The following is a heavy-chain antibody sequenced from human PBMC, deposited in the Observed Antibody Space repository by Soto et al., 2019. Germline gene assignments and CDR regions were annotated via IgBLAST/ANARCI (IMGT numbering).Heavy chain of an antibody. CDR3: ARLSFSYGVDV. J-gene: IGHJ6*02. CDR1: GGSIISANW. Sequence: SETLSLTCAVSGGSIISANWWTLVRDPPGKVLEWIGEIYHGGSTSYNPSLKSRVTLSLDKFKNHFSLNLTSVTAADTAVYYCARLSFSYGVDVWGQGTTVTVSS. CDR2: IYHGGST. V-gene: IGHV4-4*02.